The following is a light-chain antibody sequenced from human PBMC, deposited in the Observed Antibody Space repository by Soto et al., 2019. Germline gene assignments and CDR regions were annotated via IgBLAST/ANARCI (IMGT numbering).Light chain of an antibody. CDR3: QQLNSYPVLT. CDR2: AAS. J-gene: IGKJ4*01. V-gene: IGKV1-9*01. Sequence: DIQLTQSPSFLSASVGDRVTITCRASQGISSYLAWYQQKPGKAPKLLIYAASTLQSGVPSRFSGSGSGTEFTLTISSLQPEDFATYYYQQLNSYPVLTFGGGTKVEIK. CDR1: QGISSY.